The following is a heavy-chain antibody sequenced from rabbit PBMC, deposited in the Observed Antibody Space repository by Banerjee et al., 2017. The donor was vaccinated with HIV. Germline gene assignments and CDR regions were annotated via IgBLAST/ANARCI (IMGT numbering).Heavy chain of an antibody. Sequence: QSLEESGGDLVKPGASLTLTCTASGFSFSTTYWMHWVRQAPGKGLEWIAYIYGGSANSTCYATWAKGRFTISKTSSTTVTLQMTSLTAADTTTYFCARDLGGSSDLWGPGTLVTVS. CDR3: ARDLGGSSDL. V-gene: IGHV1S40*01. D-gene: IGHD8-1*01. CDR2: IYGGSANST. CDR1: GFSFSTTYW. J-gene: IGHJ4*01.